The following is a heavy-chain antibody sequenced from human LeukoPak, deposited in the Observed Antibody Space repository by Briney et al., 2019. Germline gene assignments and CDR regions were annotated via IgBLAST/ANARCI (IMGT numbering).Heavy chain of an antibody. CDR1: GYTFTSYY. V-gene: IGHV1-46*03. CDR2: INPSGGST. CDR3: AREDYDSSGYPNLGYYFDY. Sequence: GASVKVSCKASGYTFTSYYMHWVRQAPGQGLEWMGIINPSGGSTSYAQKFPGRVTMTRDTSTSTVYMELSSLRSEDTAVYYCAREDYDSSGYPNLGYYFDYWGQGTLVTVSS. D-gene: IGHD3-22*01. J-gene: IGHJ4*02.